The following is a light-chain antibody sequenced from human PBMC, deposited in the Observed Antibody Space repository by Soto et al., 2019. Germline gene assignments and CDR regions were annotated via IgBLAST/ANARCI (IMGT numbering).Light chain of an antibody. J-gene: IGLJ3*02. V-gene: IGLV2-11*01. Sequence: QSALTQPRSVSGSPGQSVTISCTGTSSDVGGYNYVSWYQHHPGKAPKLMIYGVSRRPSGVPDRFSGSKSGNTASLTSSGLQAEDEADYYCCSYAGSYTGVFGGGTQLTVL. CDR1: SSDVGGYNY. CDR3: CSYAGSYTGV. CDR2: GVS.